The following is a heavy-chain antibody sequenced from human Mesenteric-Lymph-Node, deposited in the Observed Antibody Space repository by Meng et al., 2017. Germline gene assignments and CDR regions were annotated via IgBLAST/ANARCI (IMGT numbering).Heavy chain of an antibody. J-gene: IGHJ4*02. D-gene: IGHD3-10*01. CDR1: GYSISSSNW. CDR2: IYYSGST. V-gene: IGHV4-28*03. CDR3: ARASWGSGSPGHFDY. Sequence: QVQLQGSGPGLWKPSDTLSLTCAVSGYSISSSNWWGWIRQPPGKGLEWIGYIYYSGSTYYNPSLKSLVTISVDTSKNQFSLKLSSVTAADTAVYYCARASWGSGSPGHFDYWGQGTLVTVSS.